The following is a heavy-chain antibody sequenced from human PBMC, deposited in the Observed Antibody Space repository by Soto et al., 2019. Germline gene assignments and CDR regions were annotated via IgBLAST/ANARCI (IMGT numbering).Heavy chain of an antibody. J-gene: IGHJ4*02. V-gene: IGHV3-30*18. D-gene: IGHD4-17*01. CDR2: ISYDGRKT. Sequence: PGGSLRLSCAASGFTFTSYVMHWFRQAPVKGLEWVAVISYDGRKTRYADSVKGRFTISRDDSKNTVYLQMNSLRDEDTAVYYCAKAANTATTGVRPDFSDSWGEGTLVTVSS. CDR3: AKAANTATTGVRPDFSDS. CDR1: GFTFTSYV.